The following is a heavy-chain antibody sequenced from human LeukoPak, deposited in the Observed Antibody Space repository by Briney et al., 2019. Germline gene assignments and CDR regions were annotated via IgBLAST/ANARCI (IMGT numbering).Heavy chain of an antibody. V-gene: IGHV3-30*18. CDR3: AKVDDKTGTTSDY. J-gene: IGHJ4*02. CDR1: GFTFSSYG. Sequence: GRSLRLSCAASGFTFSSYGMHWVRQAPGKGLERVAVISYDGSNKYYADSVKGRFTISRDNSKNTLYLQMNSLRAEDTAVYYCAKVDDKTGTTSDYWGQGTLVTVSS. CDR2: ISYDGSNK. D-gene: IGHD1-7*01.